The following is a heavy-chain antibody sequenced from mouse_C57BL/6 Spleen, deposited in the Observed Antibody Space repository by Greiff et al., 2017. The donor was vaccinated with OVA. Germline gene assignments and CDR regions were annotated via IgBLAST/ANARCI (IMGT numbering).Heavy chain of an antibody. CDR2: IRSKSSNYAT. CDR3: VREGLYGSSYGDFDV. CDR1: GFTFTTYA. D-gene: IGHD1-1*01. J-gene: IGHJ1*03. Sequence: EVQLVESGGGLVQPKGSLKLSCAASGFTFTTYAMHWVRQAPGQGLEWVARIRSKSSNYATYYADSVKDRFTISRDDSQSMLYLQMNNLKTEDTAMYYCVREGLYGSSYGDFDVWGTGTTVTVSS. V-gene: IGHV10-3*01.